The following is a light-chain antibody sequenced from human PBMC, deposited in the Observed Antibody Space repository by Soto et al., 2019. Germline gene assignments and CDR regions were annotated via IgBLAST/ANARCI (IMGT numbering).Light chain of an antibody. V-gene: IGKV1-13*02. Sequence: AIQLTQSPSSLSASVGDRVTITCRASQGISSALAWYQQKPGKAPKLLIYDASSLESGVPSRFSGSESGTDFTLAISSLQPEDFATDYCQQFNSYPPFTFGPGPKVDIK. CDR1: QGISSA. CDR2: DAS. J-gene: IGKJ3*01. CDR3: QQFNSYPPFT.